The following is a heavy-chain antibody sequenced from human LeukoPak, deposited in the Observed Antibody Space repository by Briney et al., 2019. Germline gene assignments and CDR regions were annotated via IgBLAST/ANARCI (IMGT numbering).Heavy chain of an antibody. CDR3: ARGDRYSSSWLTDY. D-gene: IGHD6-13*01. J-gene: IGHJ4*02. V-gene: IGHV1-69*13. CDR1: GGTFSSYA. CDR2: IIPIFGTA. Sequence: ASVKVSCKASGGTFSSYAISWVRQAPGQGLEWMGGIIPIFGTANYAQKFQGRVTVTADESTSTAYMELSSLRSEDTAVYYCARGDRYSSSWLTDYWGQGTLVTVSS.